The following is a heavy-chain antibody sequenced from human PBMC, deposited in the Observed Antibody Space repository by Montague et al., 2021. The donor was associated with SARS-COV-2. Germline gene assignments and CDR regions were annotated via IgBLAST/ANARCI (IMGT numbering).Heavy chain of an antibody. Sequence: SETLSLTCAVYGGSFLCYWCTWIRQSPGKGVSLIGGINHSGSTKYNPTHKSRVTISVDTSKNQFSLDLTSVTAADTAVYYCARGAPGYWGQGTLVTVSS. CDR1: GGSFLCYW. J-gene: IGHJ4*02. V-gene: IGHV4-34*01. CDR2: INHSGST. CDR3: ARGAPGY.